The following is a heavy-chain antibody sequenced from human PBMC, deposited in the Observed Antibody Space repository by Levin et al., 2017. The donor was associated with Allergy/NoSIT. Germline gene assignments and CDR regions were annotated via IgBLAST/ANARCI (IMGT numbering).Heavy chain of an antibody. V-gene: IGHV1-2*02. CDR3: VRSRSYYFDS. D-gene: IGHD3-16*01. Sequence: ASVKVSCKPSGYTFTSFFLAWVRQAPGQGLEWIGWINVDSGGAEYAQKFHGRVKMTGDTSISTAYLELTSLTSDDTAIYYCVRSRSYYFDSWGKGSLVTVSS. CDR1: GYTFTSFF. J-gene: IGHJ4*02. CDR2: INVDSGGA.